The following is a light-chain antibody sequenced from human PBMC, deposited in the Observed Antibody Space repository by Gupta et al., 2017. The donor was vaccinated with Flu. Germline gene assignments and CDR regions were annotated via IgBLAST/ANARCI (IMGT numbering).Light chain of an antibody. CDR3: KRGTRPWT. Sequence: PATLRPAAASSCGSSKSRVNKNGVSYLNWYQQRPGQSPRLLIYEVSSRHSGVPDRFSGSGSDTDFTLNISRVEAEDVGIYYCKRGTRPWTFGQWTRLEI. CDR1: KSRVNKNGVSY. CDR2: EVS. J-gene: IGKJ2*02. V-gene: IGKV2-30*01.